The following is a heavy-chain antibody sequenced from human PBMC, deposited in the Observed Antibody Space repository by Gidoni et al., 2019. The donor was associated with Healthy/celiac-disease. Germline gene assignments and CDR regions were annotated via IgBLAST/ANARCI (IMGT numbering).Heavy chain of an antibody. CDR2: IIPILSIA. D-gene: IGHD1-26*01. CDR1: GGTFSSYT. V-gene: IGHV1-69*02. J-gene: IGHJ1*01. CDR3: ASLLGRGSYTEYFQH. Sequence: QVQLVQSGAEVTKPGSSVKVSCKASGGTFSSYTISWVRQAPGQGLEWMGRIIPILSIANYAQKFQGRVTITADKSTSTAYMELSSLRSEDTAVYYCASLLGRGSYTEYFQHWGQGTLVTVSS.